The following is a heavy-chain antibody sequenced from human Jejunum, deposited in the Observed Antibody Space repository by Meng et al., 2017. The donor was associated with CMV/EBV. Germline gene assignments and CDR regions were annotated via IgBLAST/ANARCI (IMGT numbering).Heavy chain of an antibody. Sequence: SGFTFSLYTMHWVRQAPGKGLEWVSSIIGSDNFIYYADSVKGRFTISRDNAKNSLYLHMDSLRAEDTAVYYCAGDRQVAATMNFDYWGRGTMVTVSS. CDR3: AGDRQVAATMNFDY. J-gene: IGHJ4*02. D-gene: IGHD5-12*01. CDR1: GFTFSLYT. CDR2: IIGSDNFI. V-gene: IGHV3-21*01.